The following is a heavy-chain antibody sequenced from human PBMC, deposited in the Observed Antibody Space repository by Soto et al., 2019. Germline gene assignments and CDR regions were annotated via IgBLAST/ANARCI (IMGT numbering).Heavy chain of an antibody. J-gene: IGHJ4*02. V-gene: IGHV3-23*01. CDR1: GLTFSNYA. CDR2: ISGSAGST. CDR3: AKGWYFDY. D-gene: IGHD2-15*01. Sequence: GSLSLSCAASGLTFSNYAMSWVRQAPGKGLEWVSAISGSAGSTYYADSVKGRFTISRSNSKNTLFLQMNSLRAEDTALYYCAKGWYFDYWGQGTLVTVSS.